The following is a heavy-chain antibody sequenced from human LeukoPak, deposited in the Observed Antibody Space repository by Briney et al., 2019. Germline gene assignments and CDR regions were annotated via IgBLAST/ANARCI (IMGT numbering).Heavy chain of an antibody. CDR3: AKGNAVTTYYYYYMDV. Sequence: GGSLRLSCAASGFTFSSYAMSWVRQAPGKGLEWVSAISGSGGSTYYADSVKGRFTISRDNSKNTLYLQMNSLRAEDTAVYYCAKGNAVTTYYYYYMDVWGKGTTVTVSS. V-gene: IGHV3-23*01. J-gene: IGHJ6*03. CDR1: GFTFSSYA. D-gene: IGHD4-17*01. CDR2: ISGSGGST.